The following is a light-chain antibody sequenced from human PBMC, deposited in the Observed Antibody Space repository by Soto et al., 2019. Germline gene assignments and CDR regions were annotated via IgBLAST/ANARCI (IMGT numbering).Light chain of an antibody. CDR2: GAS. Sequence: EIVLTQSPVTLSLSPGERATLSCRASHSLSRSDLAWYQQKPGQPPRLLIFGASIRATGIPDRFSGSGSGTAFTLSISRLESEDFAVYYCQQYLNSPFTFGPGTKVDI. V-gene: IGKV3-20*01. CDR3: QQYLNSPFT. J-gene: IGKJ3*01. CDR1: HSLSRSD.